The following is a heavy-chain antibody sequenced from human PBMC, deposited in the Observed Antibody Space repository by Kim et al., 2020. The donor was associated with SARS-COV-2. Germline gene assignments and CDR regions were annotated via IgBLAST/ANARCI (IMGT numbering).Heavy chain of an antibody. CDR2: IIPIFGTA. J-gene: IGHJ6*02. CDR3: ARTGYRSGCYYPTSYYGMDV. CDR1: GGTFSSYA. D-gene: IGHD3-10*01. V-gene: IGHV1-69*13. Sequence: SVKVSCKASGGTFSSYAISWVRQAPGQGLEWMGGIIPIFGTANYAQKFQGRVTITADESTSTAYMELSSLRSEDTAVYYCARTGYRSGCYYPTSYYGMDVWGQGTTVTVSS.